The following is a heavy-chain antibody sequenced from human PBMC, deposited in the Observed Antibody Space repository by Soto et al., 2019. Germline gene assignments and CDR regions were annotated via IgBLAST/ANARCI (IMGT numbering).Heavy chain of an antibody. Sequence: EVQLLESGGGLVQPGGSLRLSCAASGFTFSSYAMSWVRQAPGQGLEWVSAISGSGGSTYYADSVKGRFTISRDNSKNTLYLQMNSLRAEDTAVYYCANAYCSGGSCYYYYYYGMDVWGQGTTVTVSS. CDR3: ANAYCSGGSCYYYYYYGMDV. V-gene: IGHV3-23*01. D-gene: IGHD2-15*01. CDR1: GFTFSSYA. J-gene: IGHJ6*02. CDR2: ISGSGGST.